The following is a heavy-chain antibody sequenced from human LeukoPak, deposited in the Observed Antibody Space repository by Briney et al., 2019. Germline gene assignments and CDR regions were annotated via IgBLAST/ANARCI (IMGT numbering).Heavy chain of an antibody. V-gene: IGHV1-2*02. J-gene: IGHJ6*02. Sequence: GASVKVSCKASGYTFTGYYMHWVRQAPGQGLEWMGWINPNSGGTNYAQKFQGRVTMTRDTSISTAYMELSRLRSDDTAVYYCARDRLDSSSWAAPYYYYGMDVWGQGTTVTVSS. D-gene: IGHD6-13*01. CDR1: GYTFTGYY. CDR3: ARDRLDSSSWAAPYYYYGMDV. CDR2: INPNSGGT.